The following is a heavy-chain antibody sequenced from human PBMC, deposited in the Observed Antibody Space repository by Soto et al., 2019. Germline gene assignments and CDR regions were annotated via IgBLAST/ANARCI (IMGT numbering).Heavy chain of an antibody. CDR1: GYSFTSYW. J-gene: IGHJ5*02. Sequence: GESLKISCKGSGYSFTSYWIGWVRQMPGKGLEWMGIIYPGDSDTRYSPSFQGQVTISADKSISTAYLQWSSLKASDTAMYYCAIPNYDFWSGYSPGWFDPWGQGTLVTVSS. V-gene: IGHV5-51*01. D-gene: IGHD3-3*01. CDR2: IYPGDSDT. CDR3: AIPNYDFWSGYSPGWFDP.